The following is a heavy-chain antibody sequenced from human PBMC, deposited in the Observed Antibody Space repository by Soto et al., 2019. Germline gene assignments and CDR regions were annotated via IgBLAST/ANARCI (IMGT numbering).Heavy chain of an antibody. Sequence: QVQLQESGPGLVKPSQTLSLTCTVSGGSITNDDYYWSWIRQHPGRGLEWIGDIYYSGSTYYNPSLKSRVTISVDTSKNQFSLNLSSVTAADTALYYCARVVYISGTTGYFDPWGQGTLVTVSS. J-gene: IGHJ5*02. V-gene: IGHV4-31*03. CDR1: GGSITNDDYY. CDR3: ARVVYISGTTGYFDP. CDR2: IYYSGST. D-gene: IGHD1-7*01.